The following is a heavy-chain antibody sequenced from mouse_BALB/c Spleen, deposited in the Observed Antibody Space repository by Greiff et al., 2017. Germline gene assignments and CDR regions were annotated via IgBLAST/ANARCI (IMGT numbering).Heavy chain of an antibody. CDR1: GYSITSDYA. D-gene: IGHD2-3*01. J-gene: IGHJ2*01. CDR3: ARYGYYRGVNYFDY. CDR2: ISYSGST. V-gene: IGHV3-2*02. Sequence: VQLQQSGPGLVKPSQSLSLTCTVTGYSITSDYAWNWIRQFPGNQLEWMGYISYSGSTSYNPSLKSRISITRDTSKNQFFLQLNSVTTEDTATYYCARYGYYRGVNYFDYWGQGTTLTVSS.